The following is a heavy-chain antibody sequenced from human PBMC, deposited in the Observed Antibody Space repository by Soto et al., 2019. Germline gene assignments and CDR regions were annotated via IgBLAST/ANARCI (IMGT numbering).Heavy chain of an antibody. D-gene: IGHD3-10*01. Sequence: GGSLRLSCAASGFTFDDYAMHWVRQAPGKGLEWVSGISWNSGSIGYADSVKGRFTISRDNAKNSLYLQMNSLRAEDTAVYYCARELLWFGELSGLFDYWGQGTLVTVSS. J-gene: IGHJ4*02. CDR2: ISWNSGSI. CDR1: GFTFDDYA. V-gene: IGHV3-9*01. CDR3: ARELLWFGELSGLFDY.